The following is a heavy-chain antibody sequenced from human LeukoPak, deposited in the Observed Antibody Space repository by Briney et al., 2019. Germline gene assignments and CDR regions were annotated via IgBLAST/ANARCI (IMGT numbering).Heavy chain of an antibody. CDR2: IYYSGST. CDR3: ARGPEVITIFGVVYYYYYMDV. D-gene: IGHD3-3*01. J-gene: IGHJ6*03. V-gene: IGHV4-59*01. CDR1: GGSISSYY. Sequence: SETLSLTCTVSGGSISSYYWSWIRQPPGKGLEWIGYIYYSGSTNYNPSLKSRVTISVDTSKNQFSLKLSSVTAADTAVYYCARGPEVITIFGVVYYYYYMDVWGKGTTVTVSS.